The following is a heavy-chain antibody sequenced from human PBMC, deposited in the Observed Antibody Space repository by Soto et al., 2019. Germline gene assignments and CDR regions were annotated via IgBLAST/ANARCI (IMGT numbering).Heavy chain of an antibody. CDR3: ARGRSSGYYGSGSYYNPLGWFDP. Sequence: ASETLSLTCAVYGGSFSGYYWSWIRQPPGKGLEWIGEINHSGSTNYNPSLKSRVTISVDTSKDQFSLKLSSVTAADTAVYYCARGRSSGYYGSGSYYNPLGWFDPWGQGTLVTVSS. J-gene: IGHJ5*02. D-gene: IGHD3-10*01. CDR2: INHSGST. CDR1: GGSFSGYY. V-gene: IGHV4-34*01.